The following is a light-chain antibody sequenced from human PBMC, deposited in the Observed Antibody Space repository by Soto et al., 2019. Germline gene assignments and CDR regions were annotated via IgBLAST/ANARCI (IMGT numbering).Light chain of an antibody. CDR3: CSYTTSTTGV. Sequence: QSALTQPTSVSGSPGQSITISCTGTSSDVGGRDHVSWYQQHPGKAPKLMIYDVSNRPSGVSNRFFGSKSGNMASLTISGLQAEDEADYYCCSYTTSTTGVFGTGTKLTVL. J-gene: IGLJ1*01. CDR1: SSDVGGRDH. CDR2: DVS. V-gene: IGLV2-14*01.